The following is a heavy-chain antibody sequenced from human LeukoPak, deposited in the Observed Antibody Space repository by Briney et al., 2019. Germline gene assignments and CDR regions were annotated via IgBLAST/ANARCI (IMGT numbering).Heavy chain of an antibody. CDR1: GGSISSYY. J-gene: IGHJ5*02. Sequence: PSETLSLTCTVSGGSISSYYWSWIRQPAGKGLEWIGRIYTSGSTNYNPSLKSRVTISVDKSKNQFSLKLSSVTAADTAVYYCAXXXXSXDYGSVWFDPWGQGTLVTVSS. D-gene: IGHD3-10*01. CDR3: AXXXXSXDYGSVWFDP. V-gene: IGHV4-4*07. CDR2: IYTSGST.